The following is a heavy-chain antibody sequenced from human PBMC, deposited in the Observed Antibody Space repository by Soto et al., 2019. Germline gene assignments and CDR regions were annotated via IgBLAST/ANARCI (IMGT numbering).Heavy chain of an antibody. V-gene: IGHV3-23*01. D-gene: IGHD6-19*01. CDR2: ISGGGGGK. J-gene: IGHJ4*02. CDR1: GFTFDNFA. Sequence: EVRLLDSGGGLAQPGGSLRLSCTTSGFTFDNFAMNWVRQAPGRGLEWVSEISGGGGGKYYADSVKGRFIISRDNSKNTGYLQLNGLRTEDTSVYYGAKDGLTDSSAGLDYWGQGTLVTVAS. CDR3: AKDGLTDSSAGLDY.